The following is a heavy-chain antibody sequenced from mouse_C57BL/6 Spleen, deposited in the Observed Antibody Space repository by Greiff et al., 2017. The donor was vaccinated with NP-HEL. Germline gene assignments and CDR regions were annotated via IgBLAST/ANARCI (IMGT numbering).Heavy chain of an antibody. J-gene: IGHJ4*01. CDR1: GFNITDYY. CDR2: IDPEDGET. Sequence: EVQLQQSGAELVKPGASVKLSCTASGFNITDYYMHWVKQRTEQGLEWIGRIDPEDGETKYAPKLQGKATITADTSYNTAYRQLSIMTSEDTAVYYCARGYPGKAMDYWGQGTSVTVSS. CDR3: ARGYPGKAMDY. V-gene: IGHV14-2*01. D-gene: IGHD5-1-1*01.